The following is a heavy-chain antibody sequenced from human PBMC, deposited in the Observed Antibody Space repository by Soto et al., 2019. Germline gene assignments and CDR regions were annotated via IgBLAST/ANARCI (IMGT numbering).Heavy chain of an antibody. CDR3: ARKSYSSGLDWYDP. V-gene: IGHV3-48*02. CDR2: ISSSSSTI. D-gene: IGHD6-19*01. Sequence: GSLRLSCAASGFTFSSYSMNWVRQAPGKGLEWVSYISSSSSTIYYADSVKGRFTISRDNAKNSLYLQMNSLRDEDTAVYYCARKSYSSGLDWYDPWGQGTLVPVSS. CDR1: GFTFSSYS. J-gene: IGHJ5*02.